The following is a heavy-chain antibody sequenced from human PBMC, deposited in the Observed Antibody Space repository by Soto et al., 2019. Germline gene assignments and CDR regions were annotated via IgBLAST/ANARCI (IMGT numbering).Heavy chain of an antibody. CDR2: IWYDGSNK. D-gene: IGHD2-2*01. Sequence: GGSLRLSCAASGFTFSSYGMHWVRQAPGKGLEWVAVIWYDGSNKYYADSVKGRFTIPRDNSKNTLYLQMNSLRAEDTAVYYCARARGVVPAYYYYFMDVWGKGSTVTVSS. CDR3: ARARGVVPAYYYYFMDV. J-gene: IGHJ6*03. CDR1: GFTFSSYG. V-gene: IGHV3-33*01.